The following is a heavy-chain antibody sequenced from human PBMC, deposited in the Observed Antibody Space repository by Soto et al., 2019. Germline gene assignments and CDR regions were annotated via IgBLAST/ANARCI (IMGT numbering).Heavy chain of an antibody. CDR2: ISGWGGSS. CDR1: GLTFSRYD. CDR3: AARNLEYDDSWSGYSLDY. V-gene: IGHV3-23*01. Sequence: EVQLLESGGGLVQPGGSLRVSCAASGLTFSRYDMTWVRQAPGKGLEWVSSISGWGGSSYSADSVKGRFTISRDNSKNTLYLQMNSLRAEDTAVYYCAARNLEYDDSWSGYSLDYWGQGTLVIVSS. J-gene: IGHJ4*02. D-gene: IGHD3-3*01.